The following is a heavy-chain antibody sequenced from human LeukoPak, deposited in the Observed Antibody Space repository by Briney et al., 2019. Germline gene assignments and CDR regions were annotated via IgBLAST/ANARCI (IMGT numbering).Heavy chain of an antibody. CDR3: ARGGLAAAAGYYYYYYMDV. CDR1: GGSISSHY. Sequence: PSETLSLTCTVSGGSISSHYWSWIRQPPGKGLEWIGYIYYSGSTNYNPSLKSRVTISVDTSKNQFSLKLSSVTAADTVVYYCARGGLAAAAGYYYYYYMDVWGKGTTVTVSS. J-gene: IGHJ6*03. D-gene: IGHD6-13*01. CDR2: IYYSGST. V-gene: IGHV4-59*11.